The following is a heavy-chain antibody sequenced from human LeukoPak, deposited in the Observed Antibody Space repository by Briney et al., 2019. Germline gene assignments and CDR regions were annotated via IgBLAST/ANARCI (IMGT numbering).Heavy chain of an antibody. CDR3: ARESGYCSSTSCYEYFDY. Sequence: GSLRLSCAAFGFTFSSYAMNWVRQPPGKGLEWIGEINHSGSTNYNPSLKSRVTISVDTSKNQFSLKLSSVTAADTAVYYCARESGYCSSTSCYEYFDYWGQGTLVTVSS. V-gene: IGHV4-34*01. J-gene: IGHJ4*02. CDR1: GFTFSSYA. CDR2: INHSGST. D-gene: IGHD2-2*01.